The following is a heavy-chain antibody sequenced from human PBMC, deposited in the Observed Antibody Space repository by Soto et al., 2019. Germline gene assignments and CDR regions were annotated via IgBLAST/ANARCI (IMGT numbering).Heavy chain of an antibody. CDR2: IIPILGIA. D-gene: IGHD2-2*01. J-gene: IGHJ4*02. Sequence: QVQLVQSGAEVKKPGSSVKVSCKASGGTFSSYTISWVRQAPGQGLEWMGRIIPILGIANYAQKFQGRVTITADKSTSTAYMELSSLRSVDTAVYYCARDSTPYYFDYWGQGTLVTVSS. V-gene: IGHV1-69*02. CDR3: ARDSTPYYFDY. CDR1: GGTFSSYT.